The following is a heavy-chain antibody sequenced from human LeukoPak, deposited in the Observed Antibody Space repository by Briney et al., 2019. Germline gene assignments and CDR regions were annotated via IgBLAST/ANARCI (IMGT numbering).Heavy chain of an antibody. V-gene: IGHV3-23*01. Sequence: PGGSLRLSCAASGFTFSSYGMSWVRQAPGKGLEWVSAISGSGGSTYYADSVKGRFTISRDNSKNTLYLQMNSLRAEDTAVYYCARGYSSSWYVDGVGYWGQGTLVTVSS. CDR2: ISGSGGST. CDR1: GFTFSSYG. J-gene: IGHJ4*02. CDR3: ARGYSSSWYVDGVGY. D-gene: IGHD6-13*01.